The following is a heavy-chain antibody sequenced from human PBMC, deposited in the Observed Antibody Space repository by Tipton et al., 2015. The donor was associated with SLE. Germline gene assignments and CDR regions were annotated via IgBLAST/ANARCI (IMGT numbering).Heavy chain of an antibody. D-gene: IGHD6-19*01. CDR3: AKDSVGHSGWPDC. CDR1: GFTFSKDN. J-gene: IGHJ4*02. Sequence: GSLRLSCIGSGFTFSKDNMIWVRQAPGRGLEWISYITPGSESIFYSDSVKGRFTISRDNAKNSLYLQMNSLRAEDTAFYYCAKDSVGHSGWPDCWGQGTLVTVSS. CDR2: ITPGSESI. V-gene: IGHV3-48*04.